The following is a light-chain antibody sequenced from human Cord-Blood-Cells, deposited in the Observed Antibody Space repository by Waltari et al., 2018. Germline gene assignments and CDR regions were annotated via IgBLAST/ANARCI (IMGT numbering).Light chain of an antibody. J-gene: IGKJ4*01. CDR3: QQYYSTPLT. V-gene: IGKV4-1*01. CDR2: WAS. Sequence: DIVMTQSPDPLAVSLGERATINCKSSQSVLYSSNNKNYLTWYQQKPGQPHKLLIYWASTRESGVPDRFSGSGSGTDFTLTISSLQAEDVAVYYCQQYYSTPLTFGGGTKVEIK. CDR1: QSVLYSSNNKNY.